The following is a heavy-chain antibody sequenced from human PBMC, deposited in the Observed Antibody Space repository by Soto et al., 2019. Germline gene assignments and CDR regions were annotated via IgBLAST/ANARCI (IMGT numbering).Heavy chain of an antibody. Sequence: ASETLSLTCTVSGDSITSSSHYWGWIRQPPGKGLECIANIYYDGNTYYNPSLKSRVAISLDTSKNQFSLHLNSVTPEDTAIYYCARSWFGHQVHWFDSWGQGTLVTVSS. J-gene: IGHJ5*01. D-gene: IGHD3-16*01. CDR3: ARSWFGHQVHWFDS. CDR1: GDSITSSSHY. V-gene: IGHV4-39*01. CDR2: IYYDGNT.